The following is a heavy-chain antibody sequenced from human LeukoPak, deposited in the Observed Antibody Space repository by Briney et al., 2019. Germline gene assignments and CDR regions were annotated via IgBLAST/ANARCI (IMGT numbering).Heavy chain of an antibody. Sequence: GGTLRLSCAASGFTFSSYGMSWVRQAPGKGLEWVSAISGSGGSTYYADSVKGRFTISRDNSKNTLYLQMKSLRAEDTAVYYCAKDRLLWFGELDYWGQGTLVTVSS. CDR1: GFTFSSYG. CDR2: ISGSGGST. CDR3: AKDRLLWFGELDY. D-gene: IGHD3-10*01. J-gene: IGHJ4*02. V-gene: IGHV3-23*01.